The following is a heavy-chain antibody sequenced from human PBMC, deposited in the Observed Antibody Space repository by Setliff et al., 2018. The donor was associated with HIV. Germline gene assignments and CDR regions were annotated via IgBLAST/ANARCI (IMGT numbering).Heavy chain of an antibody. D-gene: IGHD2-15*01. V-gene: IGHV3-66*02. CDR1: GFTVSSNY. J-gene: IGHJ4*02. CDR3: AREPCSGGSCYSGYFDY. Sequence: SLLLSCAASGFTVSSNYMSWVRQAPGKGLEWVSLIYSGGDTYYADSVKGRFTISRDNSKNMLYLQMNNLRADDTAVYYCAREPCSGGSCYSGYFDYWGQGTLVTVSS. CDR2: IYSGGDT.